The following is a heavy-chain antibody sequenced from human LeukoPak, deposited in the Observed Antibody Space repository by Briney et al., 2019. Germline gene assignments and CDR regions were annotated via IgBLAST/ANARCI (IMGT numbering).Heavy chain of an antibody. CDR2: ISYGGNT. Sequence: SETLSLTCTVSGGSISSSTYYWGWLRQPPGKGLEWIGSISYGGNTYYNPSLKSRVTISVDTSKNQFSLKVSSVTAADTAVFYCATHRHSGTTWLPYNIDSWGQGALVTVSS. CDR3: ATHRHSGTTWLPYNIDS. J-gene: IGHJ4*02. D-gene: IGHD1-7*01. CDR1: GGSISSSTYY. V-gene: IGHV4-39*01.